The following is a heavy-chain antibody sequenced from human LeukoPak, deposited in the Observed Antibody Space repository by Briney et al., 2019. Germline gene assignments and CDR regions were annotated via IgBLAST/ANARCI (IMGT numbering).Heavy chain of an antibody. CDR2: ISLSGLT. J-gene: IGHJ4*02. V-gene: IGHV4-59*12. CDR3: SRENGAFSPFGY. CDR1: DDSISTYY. Sequence: NPSETLSLTCTVSDDSISTYYWSWVRQPPGQGLEWIGEISLSGLTNYNPSLKSRVTVSLDKSKNHLSLNLTSVTAADTAVYYCSRENGAFSPFGYWGQGTLVTVPS. D-gene: IGHD2-8*01.